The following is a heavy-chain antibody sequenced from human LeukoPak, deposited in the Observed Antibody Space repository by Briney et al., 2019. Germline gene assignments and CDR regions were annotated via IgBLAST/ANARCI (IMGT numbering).Heavy chain of an antibody. CDR2: ISSSSSTI. D-gene: IGHD1-26*01. CDR1: GFTFSSYS. CDR3: ARSPTSAAYYYYGMDV. J-gene: IGHJ6*02. Sequence: PGGSLRLSCAASGFTFSSYSMNWVRLAPGKGLEWVSYISSSSSTIYYADSVKGRFTISRDNAKNSLYLQMNSLRDEDTAVYYCARSPTSAAYYYYGMDVWGQGTTVTVSS. V-gene: IGHV3-48*02.